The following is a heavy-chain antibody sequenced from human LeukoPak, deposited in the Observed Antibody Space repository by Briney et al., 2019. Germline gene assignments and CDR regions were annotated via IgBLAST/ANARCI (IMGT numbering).Heavy chain of an antibody. J-gene: IGHJ4*02. Sequence: GGSLRLSCAASGFTFSSYAMSWVRQAPGKGLEWVSGISGGGGSTYYADSVKGRFTISRDNSQNTLYLQMNSLRAEDTAAYYCAKTRGYSNSWYDYWGQGTLVTVSS. V-gene: IGHV3-23*01. CDR3: AKTRGYSNSWYDY. D-gene: IGHD6-13*01. CDR1: GFTFSSYA. CDR2: ISGGGGST.